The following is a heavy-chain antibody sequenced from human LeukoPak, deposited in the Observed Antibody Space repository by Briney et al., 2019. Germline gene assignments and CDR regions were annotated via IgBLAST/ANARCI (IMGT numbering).Heavy chain of an antibody. CDR2: IFTSGRT. J-gene: IGHJ5*02. Sequence: SETLSLTCTISGGSISSYCWSWVRQSPGKGLEWIGYIFTSGRTDYNPSLKSRVTMSVDTSKNQLSMELRFLTAADTAVYYCATSHDVKTAPYDLWGQGTLVTVSS. V-gene: IGHV4-4*09. CDR3: ATSHDVKTAPYDL. CDR1: GGSISSYC. D-gene: IGHD2-21*01.